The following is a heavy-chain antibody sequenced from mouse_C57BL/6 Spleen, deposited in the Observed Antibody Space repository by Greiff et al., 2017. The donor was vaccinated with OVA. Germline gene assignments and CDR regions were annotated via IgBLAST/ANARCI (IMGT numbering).Heavy chain of an antibody. CDR2: ISYDGSN. D-gene: IGHD2-4*01. CDR1: GYSITSGYY. J-gene: IGHJ2*01. V-gene: IGHV3-6*01. CDR3: ARYDYDDVPYFDY. Sequence: EVKLVESGPGLVKPSQSLSLTCSVTGYSITSGYYWNWIRQFPGNKLEWMGYISYDGSNNYNPSLKNRISITRDTSKHQFFLKLNSVTTEDTATYYCARYDYDDVPYFDYWGQGTTLTVSS.